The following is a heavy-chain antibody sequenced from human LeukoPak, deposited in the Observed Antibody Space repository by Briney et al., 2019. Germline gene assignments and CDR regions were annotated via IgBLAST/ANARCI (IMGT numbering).Heavy chain of an antibody. CDR1: GFTFSSYG. D-gene: IGHD2-15*01. CDR2: ISYDGSNK. Sequence: GGSLRLSCEASGFTFSSYGMHWVRQAPGKGLEWVAVISYDGSNKYYADSVKGRFTISRDNSKNTLYLQMNSLRAEDTAVYYCAKVFRGVVAATPPPVDYWGQGTLVTVSS. V-gene: IGHV3-30*18. CDR3: AKVFRGVVAATPPPVDY. J-gene: IGHJ4*02.